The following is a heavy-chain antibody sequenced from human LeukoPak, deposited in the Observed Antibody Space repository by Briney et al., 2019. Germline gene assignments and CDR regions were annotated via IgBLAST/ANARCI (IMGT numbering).Heavy chain of an antibody. CDR2: IFSTGST. D-gene: IGHD3-22*01. Sequence: SETLSLTCTVSGGSINTYYWSWIRQPAGKGLKWIGRIFSTGSTNYNPSLKSRVTLSVDASKNQFSLKLTSVTAADTAVYFCARDTTFDYYQSTGYLDYWGQGTLVTVSS. CDR3: ARDTTFDYYQSTGYLDY. CDR1: GGSINTYY. J-gene: IGHJ4*02. V-gene: IGHV4-4*07.